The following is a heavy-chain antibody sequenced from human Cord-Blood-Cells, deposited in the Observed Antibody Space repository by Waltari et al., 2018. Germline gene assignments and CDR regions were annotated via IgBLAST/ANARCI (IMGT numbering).Heavy chain of an antibody. CDR1: AGSISSSSYY. CDR3: ARVSYSGSYFDY. J-gene: IGHJ4*02. CDR2: IHYFGST. D-gene: IGHD1-26*01. Sequence: QLQLQASGPGLVTPSETLSPTCPVSAGSISSSSYYWGWLRQPPGKGLEWIGSIHYFGSTCYNPSLKSRVTISVDTSKNQFSLKLSSVTAADTAVYYCARVSYSGSYFDYWGQGTLVTVSS. V-gene: IGHV4-39*01.